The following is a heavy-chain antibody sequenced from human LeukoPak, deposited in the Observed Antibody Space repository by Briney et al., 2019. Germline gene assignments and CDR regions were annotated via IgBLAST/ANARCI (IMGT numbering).Heavy chain of an antibody. D-gene: IGHD3-10*01. CDR1: GYTFTGYY. J-gene: IGHJ4*02. CDR3: ARGAWFGELFQDYFDY. Sequence: ASVKVSCKASGYTFTGYYMHWVRQAPGQGLEWMGIINPSGGSTSYAQKFQGRVTMTRDTSTSTVYMELSSLRSEDTAVYYCARGAWFGELFQDYFDYWGQGTLVTVSS. V-gene: IGHV1-46*01. CDR2: INPSGGST.